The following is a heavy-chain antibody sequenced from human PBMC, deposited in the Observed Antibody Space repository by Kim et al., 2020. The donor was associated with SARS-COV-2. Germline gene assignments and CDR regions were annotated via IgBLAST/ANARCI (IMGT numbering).Heavy chain of an antibody. D-gene: IGHD3-3*01. J-gene: IGHJ4*02. CDR2: ISYDGSNK. CDR3: AKDTDFWSYDY. CDR1: GFTFSTYG. V-gene: IGHV3-30*18. Sequence: GGSLRLSCAASGFTFSTYGMHWVRQAPGKGLEWVAVISYDGSNKHYADSVKGRFTISRDNSKNTLYLQMNSLRAEDTAVYYCAKDTDFWSYDYWGQGTLVTVSS.